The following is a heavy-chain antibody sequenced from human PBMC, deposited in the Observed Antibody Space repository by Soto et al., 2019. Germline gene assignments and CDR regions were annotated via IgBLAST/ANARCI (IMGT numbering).Heavy chain of an antibody. CDR3: ARDTVVATIGYYGMDV. V-gene: IGHV3-33*01. Sequence: QVQLVESGGGVVQPGRSLRLSCAASGFTFSSYGMHWVRQAPGKGLEWVAGIWYDGSNKYYADSVKGRFTISRDNSKNTLYLQMNSLRAEDTAVYYCARDTVVATIGYYGMDVWGQGTTVTVSS. CDR2: IWYDGSNK. J-gene: IGHJ6*02. D-gene: IGHD5-12*01. CDR1: GFTFSSYG.